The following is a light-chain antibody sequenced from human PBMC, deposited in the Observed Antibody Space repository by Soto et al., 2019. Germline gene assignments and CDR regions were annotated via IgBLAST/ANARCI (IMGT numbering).Light chain of an antibody. V-gene: IGLV3-1*01. CDR3: QAWDSSTVV. J-gene: IGLJ2*01. Sequence: SSELTQPPSVSVSPGQTASITCSGDNLGDKYACWYQQKPGQSPVLVIYQDTQRPSGIPERFSGSNSGNTATLTISGTQAMDEADYYCQAWDSSTVVFGGGTKLTVL. CDR1: NLGDKY. CDR2: QDT.